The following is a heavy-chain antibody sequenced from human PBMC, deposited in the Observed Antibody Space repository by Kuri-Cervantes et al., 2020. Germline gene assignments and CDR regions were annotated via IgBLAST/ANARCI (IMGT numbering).Heavy chain of an antibody. CDR2: INPSGGST. CDR3: ARGVYYDSSGSYASDI. J-gene: IGHJ3*02. V-gene: IGHV1-46*01. CDR1: GYTFTSYY. Sequence: ASVKVSCKASGYTFTSYYMHWVRQAPGQGLEWMGIINPSGGSTSYAQKFQGRVTMTRNTSISTAYMELSSLRSEDTAVYYCARGVYYDSSGSYASDIWGQGTMVTVSS. D-gene: IGHD3-22*01.